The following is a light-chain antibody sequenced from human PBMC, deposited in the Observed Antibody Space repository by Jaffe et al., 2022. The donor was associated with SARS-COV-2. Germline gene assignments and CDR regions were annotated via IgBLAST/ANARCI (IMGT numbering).Light chain of an antibody. Sequence: EIVLTQSPGTLSLSPGERATLSCRASQSVSSNYLAWYQQKPGQAPRLLIYDASSRATGIPERVSGSGSGTDFTLTISRLEPEDSAVYYCQQYGSSPTFGQGTKVEIK. J-gene: IGKJ1*01. CDR3: QQYGSSPT. CDR1: QSVSSNY. V-gene: IGKV3-20*01. CDR2: DAS.